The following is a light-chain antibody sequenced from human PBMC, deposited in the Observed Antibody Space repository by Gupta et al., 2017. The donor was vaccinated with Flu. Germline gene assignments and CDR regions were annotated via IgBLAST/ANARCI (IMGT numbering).Light chain of an antibody. CDR1: SSNLGSNY. CDR2: RND. CDR3: AAWDDSLSAWV. J-gene: IGLJ3*02. Sequence: QSVLTQPPSAFGTPGRRVTIACSGSSSNLGSNYVYWYQQLPGTSPQLLISRNDNRPSGVPARFSGSKSGTSASLAISGIRSDDEADYYCAAWDDSLSAWVLGGGTKVTV. V-gene: IGLV1-47*01.